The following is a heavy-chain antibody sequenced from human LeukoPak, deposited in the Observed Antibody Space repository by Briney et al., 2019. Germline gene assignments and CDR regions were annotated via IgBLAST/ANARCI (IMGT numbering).Heavy chain of an antibody. CDR2: ISSSSSYI. CDR3: ARDGPHSSSSDFDY. D-gene: IGHD6-6*01. CDR1: GFTFSSYS. Sequence: GGSLRLSCAASGFTFSSYSMNWVRQAPGKGLEWVSSISSSSSYIYYADSVKGRFTISRDNAKNSLYLQMNSLRAEDAAVYYCARDGPHSSSSDFDYWGQGTLVTVSS. V-gene: IGHV3-21*01. J-gene: IGHJ4*02.